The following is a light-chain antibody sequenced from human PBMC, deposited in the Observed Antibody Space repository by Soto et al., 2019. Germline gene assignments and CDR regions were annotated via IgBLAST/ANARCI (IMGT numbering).Light chain of an antibody. CDR1: SSDVCAYNY. CDR2: DVS. Sequence: QSALTQHASVSGSPGQSITISCTGTSSDVCAYNYVSWYQHHPDRAPKLIIFDVSHRPSGVSDRFSGSKSGNTASLTNSGLQTEDEADYYCTSYTRTRNLLFGGGTKLTVL. CDR3: TSYTRTRNLL. V-gene: IGLV2-14*01. J-gene: IGLJ2*01.